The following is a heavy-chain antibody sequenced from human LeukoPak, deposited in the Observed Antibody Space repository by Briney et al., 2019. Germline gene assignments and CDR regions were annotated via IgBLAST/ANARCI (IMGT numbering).Heavy chain of an antibody. CDR2: INQDGSGT. V-gene: IGHV3-7*05. CDR1: GFTFSSYW. CDR3: ATVKVSTTNWFDP. J-gene: IGHJ5*02. D-gene: IGHD1-26*01. Sequence: GGSLRLSCAVSGFTFSSYWMSCVRQAPGKGLEWVANINQDGSGTYYVDSVKGRFTISRDNAKNSLYLQMNSLRAEDTAVYNCATVKVSTTNWFDPWGQGTLVTVSS.